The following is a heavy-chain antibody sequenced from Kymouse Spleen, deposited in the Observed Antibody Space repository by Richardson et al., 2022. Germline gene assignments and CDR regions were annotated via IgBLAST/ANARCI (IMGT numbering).Heavy chain of an antibody. D-gene: IGHD3-9*01. CDR1: GFTFSSYS. CDR2: ISSSSSYI. CDR3: ARDSDILTGYYNIYYYYGMDV. Sequence: EVQLVESGGGLVKPGGSLRLSCAASGFTFSSYSMNWVRQAPGKGLEWVSSISSSSSYIYYADSVKGRFTISRDNAKNSLYLQMNSLRAEDTAVYYCARDSDILTGYYNIYYYYGMDVWGQGTTVTVSS. V-gene: IGHV3-21*03. J-gene: IGHJ6*02.